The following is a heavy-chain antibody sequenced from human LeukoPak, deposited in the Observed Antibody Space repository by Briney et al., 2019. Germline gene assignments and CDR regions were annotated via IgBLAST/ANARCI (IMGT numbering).Heavy chain of an antibody. Sequence: GGSLRLSCAASGLTVSNNYMSLVRQAPGKGLEWVSVIFPGGITYYADSVRGRFSISRDSSKNTVHLQMSSLRPEDTAVYYCASYDGRAAYFEYWGQGALVTVSS. CDR3: ASYDGRAAYFEY. CDR1: GLTVSNNY. CDR2: IFPGGIT. J-gene: IGHJ4*02. V-gene: IGHV3-66*02. D-gene: IGHD3-16*01.